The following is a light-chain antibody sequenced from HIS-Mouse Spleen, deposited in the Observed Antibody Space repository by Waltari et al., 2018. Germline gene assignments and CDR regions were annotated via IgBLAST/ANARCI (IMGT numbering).Light chain of an antibody. J-gene: IGLJ2*01. CDR1: SSDVGSYNL. V-gene: IGLV2-23*02. CDR3: CSYAGSSTFVVV. Sequence: QSALTQPASVSGSPGQSITISCTGTSSDVGSYNLVSRYQQHPGKAPKLMIYEVSKRTSGVDYRFSGSRSGDTASLTISGLQAEDEADYYCCSYAGSSTFVVVFGGGTKLTVL. CDR2: EVS.